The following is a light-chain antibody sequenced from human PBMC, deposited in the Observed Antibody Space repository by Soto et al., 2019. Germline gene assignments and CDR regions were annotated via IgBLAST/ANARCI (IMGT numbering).Light chain of an antibody. V-gene: IGKV3-20*01. Sequence: EIVLTQSPGTLSLPPGERATLSCRASQNIGGSYLAWDQQKPGQAPRILINDVSSRTTGIPDRFSGSGSGTDFTLTISRLEPEDFAVYYCQHYVTSPATFGQGTKVEVK. J-gene: IGKJ1*01. CDR2: DVS. CDR3: QHYVTSPAT. CDR1: QNIGGSY.